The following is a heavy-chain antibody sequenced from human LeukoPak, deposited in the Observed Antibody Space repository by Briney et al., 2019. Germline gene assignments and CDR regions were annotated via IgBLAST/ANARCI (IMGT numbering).Heavy chain of an antibody. J-gene: IGHJ6*03. Sequence: SETLSLTCAVSGGSISSSNWWSWVRQPPGKGLEWIGEINHSGSTNYNPSLKSRVTISVDTSKNQFSLKLSSVTAADTAVYYCARDHSYYYYYYMDVWGKGTTVTVSS. D-gene: IGHD2-21*01. CDR3: ARDHSYYYYYYMDV. CDR2: INHSGST. V-gene: IGHV4-4*02. CDR1: GGSISSSNW.